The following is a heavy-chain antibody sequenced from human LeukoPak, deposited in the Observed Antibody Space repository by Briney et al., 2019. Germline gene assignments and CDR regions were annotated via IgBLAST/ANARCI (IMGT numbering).Heavy chain of an antibody. D-gene: IGHD5-12*01. Sequence: ASVKVSCKASGYTFTSYGISWVRQAPGQGLEWMGWISAYNGNTNYAQKLLGRVTMTTDTSTSTAYMELRSLRSDDTAVYYCANSPSGLGLFDPWGQGTLVTVSS. CDR1: GYTFTSYG. CDR2: ISAYNGNT. CDR3: ANSPSGLGLFDP. J-gene: IGHJ5*02. V-gene: IGHV1-18*01.